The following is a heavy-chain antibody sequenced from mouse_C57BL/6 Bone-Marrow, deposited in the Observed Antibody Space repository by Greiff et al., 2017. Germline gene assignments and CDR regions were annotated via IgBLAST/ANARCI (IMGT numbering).Heavy chain of an antibody. CDR1: GFTFSDYY. J-gene: IGHJ2*01. Sequence: EVMLVESEGGLVQPGSSMKLSCTASGFTFSDYYMAWVRQVPEKGLEWVANINYDGSSTYYLDSLKSRFIISSDNAKNILYLQMSSLKSEDTATYYCARDRVDYDVNYWGQGTTLTVSS. CDR3: ARDRVDYDVNY. V-gene: IGHV5-16*01. CDR2: INYDGSST. D-gene: IGHD2-4*01.